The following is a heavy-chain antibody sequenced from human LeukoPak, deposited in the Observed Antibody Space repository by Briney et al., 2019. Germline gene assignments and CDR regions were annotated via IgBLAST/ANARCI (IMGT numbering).Heavy chain of an antibody. CDR1: SGSISSYY. Sequence: SETLSLTCTVSSGSISSYYWSWIRQSPGKGLEWIGYIYYSGSTNYNPSLKSRVTISIDTSKNQLSLKLTSVTAADTAIYYCARVGSSWSIDYWGQGTLVTVSS. CDR3: ARVGSSWSIDY. D-gene: IGHD6-13*01. J-gene: IGHJ4*02. CDR2: IYYSGST. V-gene: IGHV4-59*01.